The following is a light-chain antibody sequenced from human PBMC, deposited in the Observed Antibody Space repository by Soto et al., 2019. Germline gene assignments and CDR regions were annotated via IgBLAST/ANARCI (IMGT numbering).Light chain of an antibody. V-gene: IGKV3-20*01. J-gene: IGKJ2*01. Sequence: EIVLTQSPGTLSLSPGERATLSCRASQSVSSSYLAWYQQKPGQAPRLLIYGASSRATGIPDRFSGSGSGPDFTLTISRLEPEDFAVYYCQQYGSSPLSTFGQGTKLELK. CDR2: GAS. CDR1: QSVSSSY. CDR3: QQYGSSPLST.